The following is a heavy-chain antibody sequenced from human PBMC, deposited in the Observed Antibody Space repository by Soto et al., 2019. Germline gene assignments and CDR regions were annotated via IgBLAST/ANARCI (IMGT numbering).Heavy chain of an antibody. CDR1: GVSVTNSSYY. Sequence: PAETLSLTCTVSGVSVTNSSYYWVWQRQSPGKGLEWIGSVYYRGRSYSKSSVKSRVTISVDTSKNRFSLSLNSVTASDTAVYFCVSQRTTVPTQAYFDYWGPGALVTVSS. J-gene: IGHJ4*02. CDR3: VSQRTTVPTQAYFDY. CDR2: VYYRGRS. V-gene: IGHV4-39*01. D-gene: IGHD4-17*01.